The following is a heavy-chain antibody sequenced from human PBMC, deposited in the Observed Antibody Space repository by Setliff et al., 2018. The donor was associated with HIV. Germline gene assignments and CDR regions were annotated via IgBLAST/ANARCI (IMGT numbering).Heavy chain of an antibody. CDR1: GGSISSGNYY. CDR3: ARDRMPMASWVPDK. CDR2: IYTGGRT. V-gene: IGHV4-61*02. D-gene: IGHD2-2*01. Sequence: PSETLSLTCTVSGGSISSGNYYWSWIRQPAGKGLEWIGRIYTGGRTNYNPSLKGRVTMSVDTSKNQFSLNLSSVTAADTAVYYCARDRMPMASWVPDKWGQGTLVTVSS. J-gene: IGHJ4*02.